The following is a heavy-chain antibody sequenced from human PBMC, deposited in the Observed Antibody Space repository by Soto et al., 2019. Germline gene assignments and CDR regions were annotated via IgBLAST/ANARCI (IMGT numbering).Heavy chain of an antibody. CDR2: VSPPFRTS. V-gene: IGHV1-69*01. D-gene: IGHD3-10*01. J-gene: IGHJ6*02. Sequence: QVQLVQSGAEVKKPGSSVKVSCKTSGVSFNNNGIGWVRQAPGHGLEWMGVVSPPFRTSNYARKFKGRISITADASTGTVNMELSSLTSEDTAQYYCARVLYYGSGSYSPYGMDVWGQGTTVTVSS. CDR3: ARVLYYGSGSYSPYGMDV. CDR1: GVSFNNNG.